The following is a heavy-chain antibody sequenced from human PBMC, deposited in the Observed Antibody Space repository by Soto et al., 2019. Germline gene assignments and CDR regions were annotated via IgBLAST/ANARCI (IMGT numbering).Heavy chain of an antibody. D-gene: IGHD3-3*01. V-gene: IGHV4-34*01. CDR3: ARGPLRFLEWLQKYYFDY. CDR1: GGSFSGYY. J-gene: IGHJ4*02. CDR2: INHSGST. Sequence: XETLSLTCAVYGGSFSGYYWSWIRQPPGKGLDWIGEINHSGSTNYNPSLKSRVTISVDTSKNQFSLKLSSVTAADTAVYYCARGPLRFLEWLQKYYFDYWGQGTLVTVSS.